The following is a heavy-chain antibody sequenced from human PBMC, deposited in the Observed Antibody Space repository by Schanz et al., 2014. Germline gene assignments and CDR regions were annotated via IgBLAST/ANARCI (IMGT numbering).Heavy chain of an antibody. CDR3: ATGPHIVVAFDY. Sequence: QVQLVQSGAEVKKPGASVKVSCKASGSIFSKLLMHWVRQGPAKGLEWMGGFDPKKGEAIYAQKFQGRVTMTEDTSTGTAYMELRSLTSEDTAVYYCATGPHIVVAFDYWGQGTLXTVSS. V-gene: IGHV1-24*01. J-gene: IGHJ4*02. CDR1: GSIFSKLL. D-gene: IGHD2-21*01. CDR2: FDPKKGEA.